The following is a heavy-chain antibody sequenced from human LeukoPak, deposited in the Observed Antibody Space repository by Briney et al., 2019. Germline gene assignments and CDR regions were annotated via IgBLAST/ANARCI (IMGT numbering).Heavy chain of an antibody. Sequence: GGSLRLSCATSGFTFSNAWMNWVRQAPGKGLEWVGRIRSNSDGGTVDYAAPVKGRFTLSRDDSKTTLYLQMNSLQTEDTAVYYCATDFYDSTWGQGTLVTVSS. CDR1: GFTFSNAW. J-gene: IGHJ5*02. V-gene: IGHV3-15*07. CDR2: IRSNSDGGTV. CDR3: ATDFYDST. D-gene: IGHD3-22*01.